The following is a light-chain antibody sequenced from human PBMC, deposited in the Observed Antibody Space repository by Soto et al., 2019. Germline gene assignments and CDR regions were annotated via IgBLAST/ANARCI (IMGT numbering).Light chain of an antibody. Sequence: KRPSPATPSKSQEERATLSCRASRTISSWLAWYQQKPGKAPKLLIYAASSVQSGVPSRFSGSGSGTDFTLTISSLQPEDFATYYCQQSYRTPAQFGGGTKVDI. J-gene: IGKJ4*01. CDR2: AAS. CDR3: QQSYRTPAQ. CDR1: RTISSW. V-gene: IGKV1-39*01.